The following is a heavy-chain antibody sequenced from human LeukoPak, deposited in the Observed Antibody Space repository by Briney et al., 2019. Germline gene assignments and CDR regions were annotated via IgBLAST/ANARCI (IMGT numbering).Heavy chain of an antibody. CDR1: GFNFSTYN. D-gene: IGHD3-3*01. J-gene: IGHJ4*02. CDR3: ARDGYDFWSDYPTTLDY. CDR2: ISTSSRTI. V-gene: IGHV3-48*01. Sequence: GGSLRLSCAVSGFNFSTYNVNWVRQAPGKGLEWVSYISTSSRTIYYADSVKGRFTISRDNAKNSLYLQMNSLRAEDTAVYYCARDGYDFWSDYPTTLDYWGQGTLVTVSS.